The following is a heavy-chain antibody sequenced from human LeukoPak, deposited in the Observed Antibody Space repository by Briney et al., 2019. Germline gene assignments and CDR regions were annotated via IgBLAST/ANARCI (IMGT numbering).Heavy chain of an antibody. CDR1: GGSITGYY. CDR3: ARDRGLTTSGGVGFDY. V-gene: IGHV4-59*01. CDR2: VYYSGST. D-gene: IGHD3-10*02. J-gene: IGHJ4*02. Sequence: SETLSLTCTVSGGSITGYYWSWIRQPPGRGLEWMGYVYYSGSTEYNPSLESRLIMSLDTSNNQFSLKLTSVTAAATAVYYCARDRGLTTSGGVGFDYWGQGTLVTVSS.